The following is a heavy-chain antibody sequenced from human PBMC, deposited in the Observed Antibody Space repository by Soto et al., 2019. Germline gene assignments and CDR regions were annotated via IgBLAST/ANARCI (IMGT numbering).Heavy chain of an antibody. CDR3: AGDRENSSSPGSYYFHY. CDR2: ISYDGSNK. Sequence: QVQLVESGGGVVQPGRSLRLSCAASGFTFSSYAMHWVRQAPGKGLEWVAVISYDGSNKYYADSVKGRFTISRDNSKNTLYLQMNSLKAEDTAVDYCAGDRENSSSPGSYYFHYGGQGTLVTVSS. J-gene: IGHJ4*02. D-gene: IGHD6-6*01. CDR1: GFTFSSYA. V-gene: IGHV3-30-3*01.